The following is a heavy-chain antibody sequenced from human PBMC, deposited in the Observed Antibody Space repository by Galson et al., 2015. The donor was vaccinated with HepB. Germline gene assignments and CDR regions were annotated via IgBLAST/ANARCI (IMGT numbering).Heavy chain of an antibody. J-gene: IGHJ5*02. CDR1: GFSLSTSGVG. D-gene: IGHD4-17*01. CDR2: IYWDDDK. V-gene: IGHV2-5*02. Sequence: PALVKPTQTLTLTCTFSGFSLSTSGVGVGWIRQPPGKALEWLALIYWDDDKRYSPSLKSRLTITKDTSKNQVVLTMTNMDPVDTATYYCAHRLGSYGDYRTGWFDPWGQGTLVTVSS. CDR3: AHRLGSYGDYRTGWFDP.